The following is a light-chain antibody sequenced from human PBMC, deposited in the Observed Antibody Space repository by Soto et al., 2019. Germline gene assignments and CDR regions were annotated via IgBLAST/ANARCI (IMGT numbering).Light chain of an antibody. CDR2: GAS. Sequence: ERLFTRFPGTLCVTPVEIGSPSSRASQSVSSSYLAWYQQKPAQAPRLLIYGASSRATGVPDRFSASGSGTDFTLPISRLETDDFAVYYCLQYGSSLIFGQGTRLEIK. V-gene: IGKV3-20*01. J-gene: IGKJ5*01. CDR3: LQYGSSLI. CDR1: QSVSSSY.